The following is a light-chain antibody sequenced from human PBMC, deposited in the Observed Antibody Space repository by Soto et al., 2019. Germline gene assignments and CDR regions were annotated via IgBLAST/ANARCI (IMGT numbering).Light chain of an antibody. V-gene: IGKV3-20*01. CDR1: QNVNSNH. CDR3: HQFASSPQT. Sequence: EIVLTQSPCTLSLSPGERATLSCRASQNVNSNHIAWYQQKPGQAPRLLIYGPSSRATGIPERFSGSGSGTDFTLTISRLEPEDFAVYFCHQFASSPQTFGHGTKVDIK. CDR2: GPS. J-gene: IGKJ1*01.